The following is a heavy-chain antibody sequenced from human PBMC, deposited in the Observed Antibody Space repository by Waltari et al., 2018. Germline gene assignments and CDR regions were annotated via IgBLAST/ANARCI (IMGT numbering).Heavy chain of an antibody. J-gene: IGHJ5*02. CDR2: INQSGGT. CDR1: GGSFSGYY. Sequence: QVQLQQWGAGLLKPSETLSLTCAVYGGSFSGYYWSWIRQPPGKGLEWIGEINQSGGTNSHPSLKSRVTISVDSSKNQFSLKLSSVTAADTAVYYCASSYRLLTGGWLDPWGQGTLVTVSS. D-gene: IGHD2-15*01. CDR3: ASSYRLLTGGWLDP. V-gene: IGHV4-34*01.